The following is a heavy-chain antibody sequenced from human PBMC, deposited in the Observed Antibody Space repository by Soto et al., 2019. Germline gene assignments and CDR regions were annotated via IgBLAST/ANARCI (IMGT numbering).Heavy chain of an antibody. CDR2: IKQDGSEK. D-gene: IGHD2-2*01. J-gene: IGHJ3*02. CDR1: GFTFSSYW. CDR3: ARNSGRVLGYCSSTSCYGDAFDI. V-gene: IGHV3-7*03. Sequence: PGGSLRLSCAASGFTFSSYWMSWVRQAPGKGLEWVANIKQDGSEKYYVDSVKGRFTISRDNAKNSLYLQMNSLRAEDTAVYYCARNSGRVLGYCSSTSCYGDAFDIWGQGTMVT.